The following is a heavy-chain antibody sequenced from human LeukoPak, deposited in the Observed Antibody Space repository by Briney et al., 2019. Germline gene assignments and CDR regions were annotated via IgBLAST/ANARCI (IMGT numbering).Heavy chain of an antibody. D-gene: IGHD6-13*01. CDR3: AKGLMSSWYTSFDS. J-gene: IGHJ5*01. V-gene: IGHV3-33*06. Sequence: GRSLRLSRAASGFTFSNYGMHWVRQAPGKGLEWVALIWYDGSNKYYADSMKGRFTISRDNSKNTLYLEMSSLRAEDTAVYYCAKGLMSSWYTSFDSWGQGTLVIVSS. CDR2: IWYDGSNK. CDR1: GFTFSNYG.